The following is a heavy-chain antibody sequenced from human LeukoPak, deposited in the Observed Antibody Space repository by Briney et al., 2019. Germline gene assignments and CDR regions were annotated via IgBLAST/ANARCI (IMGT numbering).Heavy chain of an antibody. J-gene: IGHJ4*02. CDR1: GYTFFTYG. CDR2: ISTYNGNT. CDR3: ARQYGDNSGSLDH. V-gene: IGHV1-18*01. Sequence: ASVEVSRKASGYTFFTYGVTWVRQAPGQGLEWMGWISTYNGNTIAQKFQGRVTLTTDTSTSTAYMDLRSLKSDDTAVYYCARQYGDNSGSLDHWGQGTLVTVSS. D-gene: IGHD4-23*01.